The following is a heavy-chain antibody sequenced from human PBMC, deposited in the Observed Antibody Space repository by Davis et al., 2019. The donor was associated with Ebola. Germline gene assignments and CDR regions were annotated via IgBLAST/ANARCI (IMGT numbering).Heavy chain of an antibody. CDR1: GDSISAYY. CDR3: AREACSDTACYFQHGLPLDV. D-gene: IGHD2-15*01. CDR2: FYQYGSS. J-gene: IGHJ6*04. V-gene: IGHV4-59*01. Sequence: SETLSLTCTVSGDSISAYYWNWVRQAPGKGLEWIGNFYQYGSSNYNPSLKSRVTISVDTSTNQLSLKLRSVTAADTAVYHRAREACSDTACYFQHGLPLDVWGRGASVIVSS.